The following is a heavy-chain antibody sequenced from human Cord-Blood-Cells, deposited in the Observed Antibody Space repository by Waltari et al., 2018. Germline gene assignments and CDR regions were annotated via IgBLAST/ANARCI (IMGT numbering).Heavy chain of an antibody. J-gene: IGHJ4*02. CDR3: ARLRLTGRVDY. CDR1: GGSISSSSYY. Sequence: QLQLQESGPGLVKPSETLSLTCTVSGGSISSSSYYWGWIRQPPGKGLEWNGSIYYSGSTCYNPSRKSRVTISVDTSKNQFSLKLSSVTAADTAVYYCARLRLTGRVDYWGQGTLVTVSS. CDR2: IYYSGST. D-gene: IGHD1-20*01. V-gene: IGHV4-39*01.